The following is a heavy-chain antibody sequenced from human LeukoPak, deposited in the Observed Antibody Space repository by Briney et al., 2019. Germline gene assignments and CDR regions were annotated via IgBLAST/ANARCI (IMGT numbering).Heavy chain of an antibody. CDR3: VSFYETY. CDR2: INSDGSWT. J-gene: IGHJ4*02. CDR1: GNYW. Sequence: GGSLRLSCAASGNYWMHWVRQAPGKGLVWVSHINSDGSWTSYADSVKGRFTISKDNAKNTVCLQMNNLRAEDTAVYYCVSFYETYWGRGTQVTVSS. D-gene: IGHD2/OR15-2a*01. V-gene: IGHV3-74*01.